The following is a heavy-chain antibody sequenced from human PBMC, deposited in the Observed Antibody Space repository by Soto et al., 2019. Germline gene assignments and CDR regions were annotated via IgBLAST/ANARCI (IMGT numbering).Heavy chain of an antibody. J-gene: IGHJ4*02. D-gene: IGHD4-17*01. V-gene: IGHV4-34*01. CDR3: ARADNGDYYFDY. Sequence: QVQLQQWGAGLLKPSETLSLTCAVYGGSFSGYYWSWIRQPPGKGLELIGEINHSGSTNYNPSLKSRVPISVDPSKNQFPVKLSSVTAADTAVYYCARADNGDYYFDYWGQGTLVTVSS. CDR2: INHSGST. CDR1: GGSFSGYY.